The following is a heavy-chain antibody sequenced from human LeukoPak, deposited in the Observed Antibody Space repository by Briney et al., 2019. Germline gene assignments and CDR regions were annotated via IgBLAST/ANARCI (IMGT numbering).Heavy chain of an antibody. CDR2: INHSGSA. J-gene: IGHJ1*01. V-gene: IGHV4-34*01. CDR1: GDSFDGYY. CDR3: ARYSLSRETFQH. Sequence: SETLSLTCVVSGDSFDGYYWSWVRQSPGKGLEWIGEINHSGSANYNPSLKSRVAVSVDTSKNQLSLTLTSVTAADTAIYFCARYSLSRETFQHGGQGTLVTVSA. D-gene: IGHD5/OR15-5a*01.